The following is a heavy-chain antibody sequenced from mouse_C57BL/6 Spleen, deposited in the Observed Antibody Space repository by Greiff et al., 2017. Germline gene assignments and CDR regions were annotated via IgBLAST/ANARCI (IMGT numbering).Heavy chain of an antibody. Sequence: VQLQESGAELMKPGASVKLSCKATGYTFTGYWIEWVKQRPGHGLEWIGEILPGSGSTNYNEKFKGKATFTADTSSNTAYMQLSSLTTEDSAIYYCARWITRYYAMDYWGQGTSVTVSS. CDR1: GYTFTGYW. V-gene: IGHV1-9*01. J-gene: IGHJ4*01. CDR2: ILPGSGST. CDR3: ARWITRYYAMDY. D-gene: IGHD2-4*01.